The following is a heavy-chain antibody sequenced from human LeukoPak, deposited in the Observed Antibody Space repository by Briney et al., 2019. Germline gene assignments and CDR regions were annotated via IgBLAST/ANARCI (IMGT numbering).Heavy chain of an antibody. V-gene: IGHV4-39*01. D-gene: IGHD1-1*01. CDR2: IYYSGGT. CDR3: ARHALDGNDDAFDI. J-gene: IGHJ3*02. Sequence: SETLSLTCTVSGGSISSSSYYWGWIRQPPGKGLEWIGSIYYSGGTYYNPSLKSRVTISVDTSKNQFSLKLSSVTAADTAVYYCARHALDGNDDAFDIWGQGTMVTVSS. CDR1: GGSISSSSYY.